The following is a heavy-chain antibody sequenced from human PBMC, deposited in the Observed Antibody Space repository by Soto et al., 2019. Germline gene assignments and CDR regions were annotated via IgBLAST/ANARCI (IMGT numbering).Heavy chain of an antibody. Sequence: QVQLVESGGGVVQPGRSLRLSCAASGFTFSSYGMHWVRQPPGKGLEWVAVISYDGSNTHYADSVKGRFTISRDNSMEILFLQMNSLRAEDTAVYYCALNYDSSGYWLPSYYYYDGMDVWCQGPTVTVCS. J-gene: IGHJ6*02. CDR2: ISYDGSNT. CDR1: GFTFSSYG. V-gene: IGHV3-30*03. D-gene: IGHD3-22*01. CDR3: ALNYDSSGYWLPSYYYYDGMDV.